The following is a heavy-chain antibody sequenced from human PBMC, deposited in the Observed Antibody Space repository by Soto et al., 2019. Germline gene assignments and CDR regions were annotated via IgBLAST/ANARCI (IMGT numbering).Heavy chain of an antibody. CDR2: TYPEDSQT. D-gene: IGHD3-9*01. CDR3: ARRRYFDTLLDP. CDR1: GYSFTSYW. J-gene: IGHJ5*02. V-gene: IGHV5-51*03. Sequence: EVQLVQSGAEVKKPGESLKISCKASGYSFTSYWIGWVRQISGKGLEWMGITYPEDSQTLYSPSFQGQVTISVDKSISTVYLQWSGLKASDTATYYCARRRYFDTLLDPWGQGTLVTVSS.